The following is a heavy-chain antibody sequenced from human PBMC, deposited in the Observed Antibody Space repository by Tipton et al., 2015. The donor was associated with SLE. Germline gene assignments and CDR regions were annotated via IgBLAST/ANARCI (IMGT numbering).Heavy chain of an antibody. D-gene: IGHD1-14*01. CDR3: ASITRDGADDY. Sequence: TLSLTCTVSGGSISSSSYYWGWIRQPPGKGLEWIGSIYYSGSAYYNPSLKIRVTISVDTSKNQFSLKLTFVTAAETAVYYCASITRDGADDYWGQGTLVTVSS. CDR2: IYYSGSA. CDR1: GGSISSSSYY. V-gene: IGHV4-39*01. J-gene: IGHJ4*02.